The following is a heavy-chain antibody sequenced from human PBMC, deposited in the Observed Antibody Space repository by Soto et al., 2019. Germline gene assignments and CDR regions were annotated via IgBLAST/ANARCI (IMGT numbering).Heavy chain of an antibody. CDR1: GFTVSSKY. V-gene: IGHV3-53*01. J-gene: IGHJ4*02. D-gene: IGHD3-10*01. CDR2: IYGGGTT. CDR3: VQTVGLPGFEF. Sequence: EVQLVESGGGLIQPGGSLRLSCAASGFTVSSKYMTWVRQAPGKGLEWVSVIYGGGTTYYADSVKGRFTISRDNSKNTLYLQVNSVSAGDMAVYYCVQTVGLPGFEFWGQGTLVTVSS.